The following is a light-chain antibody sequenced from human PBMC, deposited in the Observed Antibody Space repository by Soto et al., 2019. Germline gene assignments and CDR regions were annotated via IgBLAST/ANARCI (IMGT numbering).Light chain of an antibody. CDR3: QKYNSAPLT. CDR1: QGIAPY. V-gene: IGKV1-27*01. CDR2: ATS. J-gene: IGKJ4*01. Sequence: DVQMTQSPSSLSAFVGDRVTITYRASQGIAPYLAWFQQKPGKVPKLLIYATSTLQSGVPSRFSGSGSGTDFTLTITSLQPEDVATYYGQKYNSAPLTFGGGTKVEIK.